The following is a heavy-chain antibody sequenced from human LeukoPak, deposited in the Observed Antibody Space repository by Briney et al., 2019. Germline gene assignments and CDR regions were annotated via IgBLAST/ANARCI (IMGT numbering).Heavy chain of an antibody. J-gene: IGHJ4*02. D-gene: IGHD3-22*01. Sequence: GGSLRLSCAASGFTFAGYAMTWVRQAPGKGLEWVSLISGSGGSTYYADSVKGRFTISRDNSKNTLYLLMNSLRAEDTAVYYCTKNWGYYYDSTGYYSDYWGQGTLVTVSS. CDR3: TKNWGYYYDSTGYYSDY. V-gene: IGHV3-23*01. CDR1: GFTFAGYA. CDR2: ISGSGGST.